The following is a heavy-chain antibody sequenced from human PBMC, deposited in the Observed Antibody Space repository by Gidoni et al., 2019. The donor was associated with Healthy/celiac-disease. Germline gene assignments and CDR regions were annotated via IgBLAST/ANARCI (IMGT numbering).Heavy chain of an antibody. CDR2: INAGNGNT. CDR1: GYTFRTYY. Sequence: VPSGAEVKEPAASVKVSCKASGYTFRTYYMHWVRQAPGQRLEWMGWINAGNGNTRYSQTFQGRVSVIRDTSANASYMELSSLRFEDTAVYYCATVVAGGPYYGLDVWGPGTTVTVS. D-gene: IGHD2-15*01. CDR3: ATVVAGGPYYGLDV. J-gene: IGHJ6*02. V-gene: IGHV1-3*01.